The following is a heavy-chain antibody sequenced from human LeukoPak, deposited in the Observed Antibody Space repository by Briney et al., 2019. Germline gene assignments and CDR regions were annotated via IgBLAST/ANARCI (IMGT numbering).Heavy chain of an antibody. J-gene: IGHJ4*02. D-gene: IGHD3-10*01. V-gene: IGHV4-34*01. CDR2: INHSGST. CDR1: AGSFSGYY. CDR3: ARVSRGSGSYYYVDY. Sequence: SETLSLTCAVYAGSFSGYYWSWIRQPPGKGLEWIGEINHSGSTNYNPSLKSRVTISVDKSKNQFSLKLSSVTAADTAVYYCARVSRGSGSYYYVDYWGQGTLVTVSS.